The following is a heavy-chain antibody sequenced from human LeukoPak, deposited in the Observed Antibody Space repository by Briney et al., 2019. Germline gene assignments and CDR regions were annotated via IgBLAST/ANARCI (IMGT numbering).Heavy chain of an antibody. CDR2: INPNSGGA. J-gene: IGHJ4*02. CDR3: ARGSGYGDSPGLD. Sequence: GASVKVSCKASGYTFTSYGISWVRQAPGQGLEWMGRINPNSGGANYAQQFQGRVTMTRDTSITTAYMEVVRLTSDDTAVYYCARGSGYGDSPGLDWGQGTLVTVSS. CDR1: GYTFTSYG. V-gene: IGHV1-2*06. D-gene: IGHD4-17*01.